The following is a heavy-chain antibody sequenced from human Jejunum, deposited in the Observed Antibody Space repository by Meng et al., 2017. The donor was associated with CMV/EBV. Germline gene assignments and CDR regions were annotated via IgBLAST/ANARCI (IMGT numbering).Heavy chain of an antibody. CDR3: AKNRVIFGVSKAYYGLDA. D-gene: IGHD3-3*01. CDR2: IWYHGNDK. CDR1: FNYYP. V-gene: IGHV3-33*06. Sequence: FNYYPMHWVRQAPGKGLEWVAIIWYHGNDKYYADSVTGRFTISRDNSKNTLYLEMSSLRAEDTAVYYCAKNRVIFGVSKAYYGLDAWGQGTTVTVSS. J-gene: IGHJ6*02.